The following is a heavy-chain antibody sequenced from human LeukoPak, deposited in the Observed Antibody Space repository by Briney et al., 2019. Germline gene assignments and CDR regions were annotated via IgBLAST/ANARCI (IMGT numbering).Heavy chain of an antibody. CDR2: IYNSGIT. CDR1: GGSVSSHF. D-gene: IGHD4/OR15-4a*01. J-gene: IGHJ6*03. Sequence: SETLSLTCTGSGGSVSSHFWSWIRQPPGKGLEWIGYIYNSGITNYNPSLKSRVTMSVDTSKNQFSLMLRSVTAADTAVYSCARDHLPAGAPGYYLDVWGKGTQVTVSS. V-gene: IGHV4-59*02. CDR3: ARDHLPAGAPGYYLDV.